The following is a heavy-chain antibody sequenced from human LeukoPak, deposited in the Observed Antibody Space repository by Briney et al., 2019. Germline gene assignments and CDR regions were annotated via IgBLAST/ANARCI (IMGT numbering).Heavy chain of an antibody. CDR2: ISYDGSNK. D-gene: IGHD3-10*01. V-gene: IGHV3-30-3*01. CDR1: GFTFSSYA. CDR3: ARGSPSWFGECLDY. J-gene: IGHJ4*02. Sequence: GGSLRLSCAASGFTFSSYAMHWVRQAPGKGLEWVAVISYDGSNKYYAGSVKGRFTISRDNSKNTLYLQMNSLRAEDTAVYYCARGSPSWFGECLDYWGQGTLVTVSS.